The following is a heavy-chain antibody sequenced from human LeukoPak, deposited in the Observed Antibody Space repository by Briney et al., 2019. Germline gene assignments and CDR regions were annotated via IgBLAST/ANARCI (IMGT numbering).Heavy chain of an antibody. CDR1: GFTFSSYS. CDR2: ISSSSSYI. Sequence: GGSLRLSCAASGFTFSSYSMNWVSQAPGKGLEWVSSISSSSSYIYYADSVKGRFTISRDNAKNSLYLQMNSLRSEDTAVYYCARGLAAAGRTIPLDYWGQGTLVTASS. CDR3: ARGLAAAGRTIPLDY. V-gene: IGHV3-21*04. J-gene: IGHJ4*02. D-gene: IGHD6-13*01.